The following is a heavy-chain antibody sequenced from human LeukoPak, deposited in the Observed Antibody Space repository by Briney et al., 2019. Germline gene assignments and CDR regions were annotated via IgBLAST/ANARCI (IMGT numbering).Heavy chain of an antibody. J-gene: IGHJ4*02. CDR2: ISSSSSTI. V-gene: IGHV3-48*01. CDR3: ARIRITFGGVIVIQEYYFDY. Sequence: GGSLRLSCAASGFTFSSYSMNWVRQAPGKGLEWVSYISSSSSTIYYADSVKGRFTISRDNAKNSLYLQMNSLRAEDTAVYYCARIRITFGGVIVIQEYYFDYWGQGTLVTVSS. D-gene: IGHD3-16*02. CDR1: GFTFSSYS.